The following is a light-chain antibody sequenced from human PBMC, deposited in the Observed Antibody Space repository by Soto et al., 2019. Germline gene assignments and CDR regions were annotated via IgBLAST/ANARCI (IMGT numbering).Light chain of an antibody. Sequence: QSVLTQPASVSGSPGQSITISCTGTSSDVGGYDSVSWYQQHPGKAPKLMIYEVSNRPSGVSSRFSGSKSGNTPSLTISGLQAEDEADYYCSSYTSSSTVGVFGGGTKLTVL. V-gene: IGLV2-14*01. CDR1: SSDVGGYDS. CDR2: EVS. CDR3: SSYTSSSTVGV. J-gene: IGLJ2*01.